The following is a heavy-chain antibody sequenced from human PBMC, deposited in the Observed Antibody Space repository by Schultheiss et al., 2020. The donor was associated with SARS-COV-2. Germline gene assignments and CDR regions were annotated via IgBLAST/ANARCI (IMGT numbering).Heavy chain of an antibody. Sequence: GESLKISCAASGFTFSDYYMSWIRQAPGKGLEWVSSISSSSSYIYYADSVKGRFTISRDNAKNSLYLQMNSLRAEDTAVYYCASELELSAAFDIWGQGTTVTVSS. J-gene: IGHJ3*02. V-gene: IGHV3-11*06. D-gene: IGHD1-7*01. CDR3: ASELELSAAFDI. CDR1: GFTFSDYY. CDR2: ISSSSSYI.